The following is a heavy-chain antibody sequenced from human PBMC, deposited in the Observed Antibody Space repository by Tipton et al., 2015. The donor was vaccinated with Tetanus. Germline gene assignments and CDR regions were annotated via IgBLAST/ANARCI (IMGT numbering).Heavy chain of an antibody. D-gene: IGHD3-10*01. CDR2: IWYDGSDK. V-gene: IGHV3-33*01. J-gene: IGHJ4*02. CDR1: GFTFSSFG. Sequence: SLRLSCAASGFTFSSFGMHWVRQAPGKGLEWVAVIWYDGSDKYYADSVKGRFTISRDNSKNTLSLQMNSLRAEDTAVYYCARGAGTLGEYYFGYWGQGTLVTVSS. CDR3: ARGAGTLGEYYFGY.